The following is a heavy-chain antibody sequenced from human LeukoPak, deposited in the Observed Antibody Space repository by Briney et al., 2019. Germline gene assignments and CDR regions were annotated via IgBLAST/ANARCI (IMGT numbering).Heavy chain of an antibody. CDR2: IRSDNGNR. D-gene: IGHD3-3*01. CDR3: ARDKFPYDFWSGYSYYFDY. V-gene: IGHV1-18*01. J-gene: IGHJ4*02. CDR1: GYTFVTFG. Sequence: ASVKVSCKASGYTFVTFGVSWVRQAPGQGLEWMGWIRSDNGNRNYAQKFEDRVTMTTDTSTSTAYMELKNLRSDDTAVYYCARDKFPYDFWSGYSYYFDYWGQGTLVTVSS.